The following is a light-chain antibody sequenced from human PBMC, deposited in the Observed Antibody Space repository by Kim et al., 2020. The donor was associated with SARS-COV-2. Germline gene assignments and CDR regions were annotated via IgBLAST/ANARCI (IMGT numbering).Light chain of an antibody. V-gene: IGLV2-14*03. J-gene: IGLJ1*01. CDR1: RRDVGGYNY. Sequence: QAITISCTGTRRDVGGYNYVSWYQQHPGKAPKLMIYDVNNRPSGVSNRFSGSKSGNTASLTISGLQAEDEADYYCSSYTSSSTPYVFGTGTKVTVL. CDR2: DVN. CDR3: SSYTSSSTPYV.